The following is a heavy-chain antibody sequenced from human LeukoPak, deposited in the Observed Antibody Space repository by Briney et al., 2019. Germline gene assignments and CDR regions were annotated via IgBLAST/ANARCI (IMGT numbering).Heavy chain of an antibody. CDR1: GGSISSYY. CDR2: IYTSGST. CDR3: ARVKIVVVPAAVQYYFDY. D-gene: IGHD2-2*02. J-gene: IGHJ4*02. Sequence: SETLSLTCTVPGGSISSYYWSWIRQPAGKGLEWIGRIYTSGSTNYNPSLKSRVTMSVDTSKNQFSLKLSSVTAADTAVYYCARVKIVVVPAAVQYYFDYWGQGTLVTVSS. V-gene: IGHV4-4*07.